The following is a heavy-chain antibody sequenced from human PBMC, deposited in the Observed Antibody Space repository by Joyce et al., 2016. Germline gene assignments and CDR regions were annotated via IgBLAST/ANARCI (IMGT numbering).Heavy chain of an antibody. D-gene: IGHD6-19*01. Sequence: EVQLVESGGGLVKTGGSLKLSCEASGFTFGSYSMNWGRQTQGRGLEWLSTISGSSGYIYNADSIKGRFSISRDNAKKSLFLQMESLRSEDTGVYHCARFNDVGWFQNAWYFDLWGRGTPVTVSS. CDR2: ISGSSGYI. J-gene: IGHJ2*01. CDR1: GFTFGSYS. CDR3: ARFNDVGWFQNAWYFDL. V-gene: IGHV3-21*01.